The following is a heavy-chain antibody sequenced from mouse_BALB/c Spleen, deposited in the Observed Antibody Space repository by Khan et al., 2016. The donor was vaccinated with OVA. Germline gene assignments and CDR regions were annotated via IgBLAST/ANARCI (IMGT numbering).Heavy chain of an antibody. D-gene: IGHD4-1*01. CDR3: ASSLTGSFAY. CDR2: ISSDGSYT. V-gene: IGHV5-6*01. J-gene: IGHJ3*01. Sequence: EVELVESGGDLVKPGGSLKLSCAASGFTFSSYGMSWVRQTLDKRLEWVATISSDGSYTNYPDSVKGRFTISRDNVKNTMYLQMSSLKSEDTAMYYCASSLTGSFAYWGQGTLVTVSA. CDR1: GFTFSSYG.